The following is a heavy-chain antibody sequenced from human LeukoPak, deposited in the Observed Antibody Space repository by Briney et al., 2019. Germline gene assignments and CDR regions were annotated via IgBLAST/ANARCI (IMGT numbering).Heavy chain of an antibody. Sequence: GGSLRLSCAASGFTFSSSSMNWVRQAQGKGLEWISYISSRSNTIYYADSVKGRFTISRDNAKNSVYLQMNSLRAEDTAVYYCAGDLYCGGDCYPSARGYYGMDVWGQGTTVTVSS. J-gene: IGHJ6*02. V-gene: IGHV3-48*01. CDR1: GFTFSSSS. CDR2: ISSRSNTI. CDR3: AGDLYCGGDCYPSARGYYGMDV. D-gene: IGHD2-21*02.